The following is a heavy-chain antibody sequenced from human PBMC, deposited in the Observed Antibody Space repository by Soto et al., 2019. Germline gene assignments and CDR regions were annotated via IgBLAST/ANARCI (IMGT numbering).Heavy chain of an antibody. CDR3: ARRGSSSRFWYFDL. D-gene: IGHD6-13*01. CDR2: ISRSTGTV. V-gene: IGHV3-48*03. Sequence: PGGSLRLSCAASGFTFSSYEMNWGRQAPGKGLEWVSYISRSTGTVYYADSVKGRFTISRDNAKNSLYLQMNSLRAEDTAVYYCARRGSSSRFWYFDLWGRGTLVTVSS. J-gene: IGHJ2*01. CDR1: GFTFSSYE.